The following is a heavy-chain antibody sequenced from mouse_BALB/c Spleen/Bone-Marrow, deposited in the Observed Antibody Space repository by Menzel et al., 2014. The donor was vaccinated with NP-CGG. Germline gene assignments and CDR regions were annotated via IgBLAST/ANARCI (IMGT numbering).Heavy chain of an antibody. V-gene: IGHV3-1*02. CDR1: GYSITSGYS. CDR3: AIRNYYGNCVWYFDV. CDR2: IHYSGST. Sequence: EVHLVESGPDLAKPSQLLSLTCIVTGYSITSGYSWHWIRQFPGNKLEWMGYIHYSGSTNYNPSLKSRISITRDTSKNQFFLQLNSVTTEDTTTYYCAIRNYYGNCVWYFDVWGAGTTVTVSS. J-gene: IGHJ1*01. D-gene: IGHD2-1*01.